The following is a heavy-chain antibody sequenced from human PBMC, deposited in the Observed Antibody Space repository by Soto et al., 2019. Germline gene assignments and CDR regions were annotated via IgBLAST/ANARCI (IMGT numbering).Heavy chain of an antibody. J-gene: IGHJ4*02. CDR2: ISYDGSNK. Sequence: QVQLVESGGGVVQPGRSLRLSCAASGFTFSSYPMHWVRQAPGEGLDWVAVISYDGSNKYYVDSVKGRFTISRDNSKNTLYLQMNSLRAEDTAVYYCARGDFLDYWGQGTLVTVSS. CDR1: GFTFSSYP. V-gene: IGHV3-30-3*01. CDR3: ARGDFLDY.